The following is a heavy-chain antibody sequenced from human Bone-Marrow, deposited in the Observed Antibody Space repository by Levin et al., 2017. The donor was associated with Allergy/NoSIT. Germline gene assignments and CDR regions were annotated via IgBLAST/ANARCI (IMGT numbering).Heavy chain of an antibody. CDR2: FYIGGST. D-gene: IGHD3-22*01. CDR3: ARHFKNYYDSSSFYPDR. CDR1: GDSIRDSTYY. V-gene: IGHV4-39*01. Sequence: SETLSLTCTVSGDSIRDSTYYWGWIRQPPGKGLEWIGTFYIGGSTYYNPSLRSRVTTSVDTSKNQFSLRLNSVTAADTAGYYCARHFKNYYDSSSFYPDRWGQGTLVTVSS. J-gene: IGHJ4*02.